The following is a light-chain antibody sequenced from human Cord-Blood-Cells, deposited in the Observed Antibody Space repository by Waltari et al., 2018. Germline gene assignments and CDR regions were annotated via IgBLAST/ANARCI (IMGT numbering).Light chain of an antibody. V-gene: IGLV1-36*01. CDR2: YDD. J-gene: IGLJ3*02. Sequence: QSVLTQPPSVSEAPRQRVTLSCSGSSYNIGNNAAHWYQQLPGKAPKLLIYYDDLLPSGVSDRFSGSKSGTSASLAISGLQSEDEADYYCAAWDDSLNGPVFGGGTKLTVL. CDR3: AAWDDSLNGPV. CDR1: SYNIGNNA.